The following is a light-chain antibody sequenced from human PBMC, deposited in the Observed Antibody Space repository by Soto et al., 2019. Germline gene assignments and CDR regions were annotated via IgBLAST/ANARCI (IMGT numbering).Light chain of an antibody. CDR2: EGS. CDR1: SSDVGSYNL. Sequence: QSVLTQPASVSGSPGQSITIYCTGTSSDVGSYNLVSWYQQHPGKAPKLMIYEGSKRPSGVSNRFSGSKSGNTASLTISGLQAEDEADYYCCSYAGSSTYVFGTGTKGTVL. CDR3: CSYAGSSTYV. J-gene: IGLJ1*01. V-gene: IGLV2-23*01.